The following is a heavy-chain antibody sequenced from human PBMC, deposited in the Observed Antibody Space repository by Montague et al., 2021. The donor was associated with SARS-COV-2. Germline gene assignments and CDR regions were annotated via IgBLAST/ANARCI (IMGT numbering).Heavy chain of an antibody. Sequence: SETLSLTCAVYGGSFSGYYWSWIRQPPGKGLEWIGEINHSGSTNYNPSLKSRVTISVGTSKNQFSLKLSSVTAADTAVYYCARGRRILLWFGELLSGGDYYGMDVWGQGTTGTVSS. CDR3: ARGRRILLWFGELLSGGDYYGMDV. V-gene: IGHV4-34*01. D-gene: IGHD3-10*01. J-gene: IGHJ6*02. CDR2: INHSGST. CDR1: GGSFSGYY.